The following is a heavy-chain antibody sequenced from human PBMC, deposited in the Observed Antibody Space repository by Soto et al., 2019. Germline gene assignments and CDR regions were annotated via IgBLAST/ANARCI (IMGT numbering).Heavy chain of an antibody. V-gene: IGHV4-4*07. J-gene: IGHJ6*02. CDR3: ARVKTVDYYGMGV. CDR1: GGSRSSYF. CDR2: IHSSGTT. Sequence: SETLSLTCNVSGGSRSSYFWSWIRQPAGKGLEWIGRIHSSGTTNYNPSLKSRVTMSIDTSKNQFSLKLTSVTAADTAVYFCARVKTVDYYGMGVWGQGTTVTVSS.